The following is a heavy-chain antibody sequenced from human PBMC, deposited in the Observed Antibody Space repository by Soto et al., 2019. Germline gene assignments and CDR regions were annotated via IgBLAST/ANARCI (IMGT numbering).Heavy chain of an antibody. Sequence: ASVKVSCKASGYTFTSYVISWVRQAPGQGLEWMGWISAYNGNTNYAQKLQGRVTMTTDTSTSTAYMELRSLRSDDTAVYYCARVGITIFGVVIEWFYPWGQGTLVTVSS. J-gene: IGHJ5*02. CDR1: GYTFTSYV. D-gene: IGHD3-3*01. CDR3: ARVGITIFGVVIEWFYP. V-gene: IGHV1-18*01. CDR2: ISAYNGNT.